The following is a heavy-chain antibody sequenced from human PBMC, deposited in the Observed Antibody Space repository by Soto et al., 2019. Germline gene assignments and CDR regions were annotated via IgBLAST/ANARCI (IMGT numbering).Heavy chain of an antibody. V-gene: IGHV4-30-4*01. CDR3: GREANWNYEMGNYFDN. D-gene: IGHD1-7*01. CDR2: IFHSGST. CDR1: GGSISSGDYY. J-gene: IGHJ4*02. Sequence: SETLSLTCTVSGGSISSGDYYWTWIRQPPGKGLEWIGYIFHSGSTYYNPSLQSRVTMSVDMSENQFSLRLRSVTAADTAVYYCGREANWNYEMGNYFDNWGQGTLVTVSS.